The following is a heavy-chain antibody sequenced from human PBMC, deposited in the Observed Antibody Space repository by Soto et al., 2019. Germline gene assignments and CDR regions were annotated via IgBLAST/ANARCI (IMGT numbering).Heavy chain of an antibody. D-gene: IGHD2-15*01. J-gene: IGHJ4*02. Sequence: QVQLQESGPGLVKPSQTLSLTCTVSGGSISSGTNYWSWIRWPPGKGLEWIGYMYYSGNTYYNPSLKSRVFMSIDTSRNRVSLKLTSVTDADTAGYFWARTCDGCSCFDYWGQGTLVTVSS. CDR2: MYYSGNT. CDR1: GGSISSGTNY. CDR3: ARTCDGCSCFDY. V-gene: IGHV4-30-4*01.